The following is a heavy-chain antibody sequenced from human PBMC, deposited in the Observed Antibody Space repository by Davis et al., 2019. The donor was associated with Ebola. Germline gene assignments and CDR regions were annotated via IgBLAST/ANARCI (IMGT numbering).Heavy chain of an antibody. Sequence: GESLKISCAASGFNFDVYAMHWVRQAPGKGLEWVSLISGDGDNTFYADSVKGRFTISRDNSKNSLYLQMNSLRTEDTGMYYCTKGAVVEWLLLAYGGQGTLVTVSS. J-gene: IGHJ4*02. CDR3: TKGAVVEWLLLAY. CDR2: ISGDGDNT. CDR1: GFNFDVYA. V-gene: IGHV3-43*02. D-gene: IGHD3-3*01.